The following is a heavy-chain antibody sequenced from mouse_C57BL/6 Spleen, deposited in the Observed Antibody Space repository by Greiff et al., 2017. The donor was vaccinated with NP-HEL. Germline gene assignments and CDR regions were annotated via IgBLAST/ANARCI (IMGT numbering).Heavy chain of an antibody. D-gene: IGHD2-4*01. J-gene: IGHJ2*01. CDR1: GFTFSDYG. Sequence: EVQRVESGGGLVKPGGSLKLSCAASGFTFSDYGMHWVRQAPEKGLEWVAYISSGSSTIYYADTVKGRFTISRDNAKNTRFLQMTSLRSEDTAMYYCARGMITTAFDYWGQGTTLTVSS. V-gene: IGHV5-17*01. CDR3: ARGMITTAFDY. CDR2: ISSGSSTI.